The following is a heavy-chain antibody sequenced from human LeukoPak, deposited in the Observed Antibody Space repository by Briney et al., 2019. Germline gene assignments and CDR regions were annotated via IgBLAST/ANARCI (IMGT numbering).Heavy chain of an antibody. D-gene: IGHD3-10*01. CDR3: ARDSAPLLWFGESPRGYSFDP. CDR1: GFTFSSYA. J-gene: IGHJ5*02. CDR2: ISGSGGAGT. V-gene: IGHV3-23*01. Sequence: PGGSLRLSCAGSGFTFSSYAMSWVRQAPGKGLEWVSTISGSGGAGTYYADSVKVRFTVSRDNAKNPLYLQMNSLRAEDTAVYYCARDSAPLLWFGESPRGYSFDPWGQGTLVTVSS.